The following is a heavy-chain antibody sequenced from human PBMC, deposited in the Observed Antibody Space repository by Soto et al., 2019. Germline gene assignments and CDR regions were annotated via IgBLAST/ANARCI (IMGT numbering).Heavy chain of an antibody. Sequence: SETLSLTCTVSGGSISSYYWSWIRQPPGKGLEWIGYIYYSGSTNYNPSLKSRVTISVDTSKNQFSLKLSSVTAADTAVYYCARIAAAGPGNWFDPWGQGTLVTVSS. CDR1: GGSISSYY. D-gene: IGHD6-13*01. CDR2: IYYSGST. V-gene: IGHV4-59*01. J-gene: IGHJ5*02. CDR3: ARIAAAGPGNWFDP.